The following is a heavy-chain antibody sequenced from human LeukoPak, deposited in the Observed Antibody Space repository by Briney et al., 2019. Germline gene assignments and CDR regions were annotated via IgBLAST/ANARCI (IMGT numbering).Heavy chain of an antibody. D-gene: IGHD3-3*01. J-gene: IGHJ4*02. CDR1: GYSISSGYY. Sequence: ASETLSLTCAVSGYSISSGYYWGWIRQPPGKGLEWIGSIYHSGSTYYNPSLKSRVTISVDTSKSQFSLKLSSVTAADTAVYYCARHSPSGITIFGVDSSFQFWGQGTLVTVSS. CDR3: ARHSPSGITIFGVDSSFQF. CDR2: IYHSGST. V-gene: IGHV4-38-2*01.